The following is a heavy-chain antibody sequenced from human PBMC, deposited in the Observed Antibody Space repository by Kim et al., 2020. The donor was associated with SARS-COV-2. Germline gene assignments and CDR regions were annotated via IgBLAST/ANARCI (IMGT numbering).Heavy chain of an antibody. Sequence: GGSLRLSCAASEFTFNKYALSWVRQAPGKGLEWVSAIDGGDGGRTPTYSTESVKGRFTISRDNSKNTLYLEMNSLRVEDTALYYCEKDRNLLWFGGLVSWGQGTLVTVSS. CDR1: EFTFNKYA. D-gene: IGHD3-10*01. J-gene: IGHJ5*02. CDR3: EKDRNLLWFGGLVS. V-gene: IGHV3-23*01. CDR2: IDGGDGGRTPT.